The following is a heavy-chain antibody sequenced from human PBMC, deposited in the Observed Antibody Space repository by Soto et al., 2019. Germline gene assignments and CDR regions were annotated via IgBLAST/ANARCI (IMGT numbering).Heavy chain of an antibody. Sequence: PGESLKISCKGSGYTFSDYWIGWVRQMPGKGLEWMGIMYPGDSDTRYSPSFRGHVTISAAKSITTVFLQWSSLRASDTAMYYCARQIYDSDSGPNFQYYFDSWGQGTLVTVSS. D-gene: IGHD3-22*01. J-gene: IGHJ4*02. CDR3: ARQIYDSDSGPNFQYYFDS. CDR1: GYTFSDYW. V-gene: IGHV5-51*01. CDR2: MYPGDSDT.